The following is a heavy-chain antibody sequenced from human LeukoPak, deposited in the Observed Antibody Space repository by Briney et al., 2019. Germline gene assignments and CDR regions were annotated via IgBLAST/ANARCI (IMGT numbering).Heavy chain of an antibody. CDR2: IVRSGTHT. Sequence: GGSLRLSCAASGLTFNNCDMSWVRQAPGKGLEWVSDIVRSGTHTRYADSVKGRFTISRDDSKNTLFLHMNSLRVEDTAVYYFARDQVWTVLYWGQGTLVTVSS. CDR3: ARDQVWTVLY. CDR1: GLTFNNCD. D-gene: IGHD5-18*01. V-gene: IGHV3-23*01. J-gene: IGHJ4*02.